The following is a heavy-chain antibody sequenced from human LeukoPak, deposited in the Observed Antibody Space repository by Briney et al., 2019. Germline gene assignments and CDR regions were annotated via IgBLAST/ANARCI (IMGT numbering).Heavy chain of an antibody. V-gene: IGHV3-23*01. CDR3: AREGDGSGYYSRDPFDF. CDR1: GFTFSNYA. CDR2: TTGSGGST. J-gene: IGHJ4*02. D-gene: IGHD3-22*01. Sequence: PGGSLRLSCAASGFTFSNYAMSWVRQAPGKGLEWVSATTGSGGSTYYADSVRGRFTISRDNSKNTLYLQMNSLRAEDTAVYYCAREGDGSGYYSRDPFDFWGQGTLVTVSS.